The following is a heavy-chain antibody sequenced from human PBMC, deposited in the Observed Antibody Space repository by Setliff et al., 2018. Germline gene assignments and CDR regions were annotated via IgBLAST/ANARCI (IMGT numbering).Heavy chain of an antibody. CDR1: GDSINPYY. CDR2: IHTSGST. Sequence: SETLSLTCSVSGDSINPYYWTWIRQPPGKGLEWIGQIHTSGSTKYNPSLKSRVTISLDTSKRQFSLKLTSVTAADTAVYYCARALASGSYYGQSSYYMDVWGKGTTVTVSS. D-gene: IGHD3-10*01. V-gene: IGHV4-4*09. J-gene: IGHJ6*03. CDR3: ARALASGSYYGQSSYYMDV.